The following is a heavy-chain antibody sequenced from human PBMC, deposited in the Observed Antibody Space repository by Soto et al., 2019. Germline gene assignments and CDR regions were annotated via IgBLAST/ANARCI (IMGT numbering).Heavy chain of an antibody. CDR3: ARHTPAISISDH. CDR2: IYHSGST. CDR1: GGSISSYY. J-gene: IGHJ4*02. V-gene: IGHV4-59*08. D-gene: IGHD2-15*01. Sequence: TSETLSLTCTVSGGSISSYYWSWIRQPPGKGLEWIGYIYHSGSTNYNPSLKSRVTISVDTSKNQFSLKLSSVTAADTAVYYCARHTPAISISDHWGQGTLVTVS.